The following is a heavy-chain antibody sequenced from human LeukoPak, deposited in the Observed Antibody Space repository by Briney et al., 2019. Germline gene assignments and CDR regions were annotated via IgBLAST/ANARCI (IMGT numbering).Heavy chain of an antibody. Sequence: GSLRLSCAASGFTFSSYAMSWVRQAPGKGLEWIGSIYYSGSTYYNPSLKSRVTISVDTSKNQFSLKLSSVTAADTAVYYCARDARIAARPVKHLDWGQGTLVTVSS. CDR1: GFTFSSYA. J-gene: IGHJ4*02. D-gene: IGHD6-6*01. CDR2: IYYSGST. V-gene: IGHV4-39*07. CDR3: ARDARIAARPVKHLD.